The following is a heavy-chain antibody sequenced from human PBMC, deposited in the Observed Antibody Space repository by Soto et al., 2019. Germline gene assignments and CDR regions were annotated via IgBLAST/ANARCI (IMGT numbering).Heavy chain of an antibody. J-gene: IGHJ1*01. CDR3: ARKGALLIGDQGVYFQH. CDR2: VNHIGIT. CDR1: GGSFSGYY. D-gene: IGHD4-17*01. Sequence: QVQLQQWGAGLLKPSETLSLTCAVYGGSFSGYYWSWIRQTPGKGLKWIGEVNHIGITNYSPSLKSRVTISADISRNQFSLKLSSVTVADTAIYYCARKGALLIGDQGVYFQHWGQGTPVTVSS. V-gene: IGHV4-34*01.